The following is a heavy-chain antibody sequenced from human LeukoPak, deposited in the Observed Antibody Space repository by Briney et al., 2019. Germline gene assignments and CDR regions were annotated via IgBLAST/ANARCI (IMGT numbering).Heavy chain of an antibody. J-gene: IGHJ4*02. Sequence: GRSLRLSCAASGFTFSNYDMHWVRQAPGKGLEWVAVISDDGGKKYYADSVKGRFTISRDSSKKTLDLQMNSLRAEDTAVYYCAGERGDLILDYWGQGTLVTVSS. CDR3: AGERGDLILDY. CDR2: ISDDGGKK. CDR1: GFTFSNYD. D-gene: IGHD2-8*01. V-gene: IGHV3-30*03.